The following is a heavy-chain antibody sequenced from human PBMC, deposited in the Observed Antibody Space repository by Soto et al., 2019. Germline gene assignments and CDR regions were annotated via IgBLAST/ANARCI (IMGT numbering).Heavy chain of an antibody. CDR1: GLTFSSYW. D-gene: IGHD3-9*01. CDR2: IKQDGSEK. CDR3: AKTHFDWLLESGAAFDI. J-gene: IGHJ3*02. Sequence: GGSMRLSCAASGLTFSSYWVSWVRQAPGKGLEWVANIKQDGSEKYYVDSVKGRFTISRDNSKNTLYLQMNSLRAEDTAVYYCAKTHFDWLLESGAAFDIWGQGTMVTVSS. V-gene: IGHV3-7*02.